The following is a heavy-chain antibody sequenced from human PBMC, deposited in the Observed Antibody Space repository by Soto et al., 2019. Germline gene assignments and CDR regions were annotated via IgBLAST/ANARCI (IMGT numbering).Heavy chain of an antibody. CDR3: ARDRGVSPPNYYYYGMDV. J-gene: IGHJ6*02. CDR1: GFTDSSNY. CDR2: IYSGGST. D-gene: IGHD3-10*01. Sequence: EVQLVETGGGLIQPGGSLRLSCAASGFTDSSNYMSWVRQAPGKGLEWASVIYSGGSTYYADCVKGRFTISRDNSKNTLYLQMNSLRAEDTAVYYCARDRGVSPPNYYYYGMDVWGQGTTVTVSS. V-gene: IGHV3-53*02.